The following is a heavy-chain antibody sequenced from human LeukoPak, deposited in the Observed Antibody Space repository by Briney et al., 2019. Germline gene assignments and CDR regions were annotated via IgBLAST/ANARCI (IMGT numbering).Heavy chain of an antibody. CDR1: GFTFSSYA. V-gene: IGHV3-23*01. Sequence: GGSLRLSCAASGFTFSSYAMSWVRQAPGKGLEWVSVISGSGGSTYYADSVKGRFTISRDNSKNTLYLQMGSLRAEDMAVYYCARDAGSGSYYDYWGQGTLVTVSS. CDR2: ISGSGGST. D-gene: IGHD1-26*01. CDR3: ARDAGSGSYYDY. J-gene: IGHJ4*02.